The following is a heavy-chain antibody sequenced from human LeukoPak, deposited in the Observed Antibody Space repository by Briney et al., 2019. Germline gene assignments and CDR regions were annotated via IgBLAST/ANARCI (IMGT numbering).Heavy chain of an antibody. J-gene: IGHJ3*02. Sequence: SETLSLTCTVSGGSISSSSYYWGWLRQPPGTGLEWIGSLYYSGSTYYNPSLKSRVAISVDTSKNQFSLTLSSVTAADTALYYCARHSRVVAFDTFDIWGQGTMVTVSS. V-gene: IGHV4-39*01. CDR2: LYYSGST. CDR1: GGSISSSSYY. CDR3: ARHSRVVAFDTFDI. D-gene: IGHD3-22*01.